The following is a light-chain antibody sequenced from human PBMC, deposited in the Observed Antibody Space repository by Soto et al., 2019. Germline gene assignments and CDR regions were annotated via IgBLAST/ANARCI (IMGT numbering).Light chain of an antibody. CDR3: SSYKSTSNPV. CDR1: STDVGGYNF. V-gene: IGLV2-14*01. J-gene: IGLJ1*01. Sequence: QSVLTQPASVSGSLGQSITISCTGTSTDVGGYNFVSWYQQHPDKAPKLLIYEVTNRPSGVSNRFSGSKSGNTASLTISGLQAEDEADYYCSSYKSTSNPVFGTGTKVTVL. CDR2: EVT.